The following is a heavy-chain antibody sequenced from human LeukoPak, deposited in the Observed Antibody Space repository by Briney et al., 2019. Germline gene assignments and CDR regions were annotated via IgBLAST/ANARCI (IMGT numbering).Heavy chain of an antibody. Sequence: ASVKVSFKASGYTFTTYAIHWVRQAPGQRPEWMGWINGGDGDTRYSQKFQDRVTITRDTSATTAYMDLSSLRSEDTAVYFCARADSLGNYYDLWGQGTLVTVSS. CDR3: ARADSLGNYYDL. V-gene: IGHV1-3*01. CDR1: GYTFTTYA. J-gene: IGHJ5*02. CDR2: INGGDGDT. D-gene: IGHD3-10*01.